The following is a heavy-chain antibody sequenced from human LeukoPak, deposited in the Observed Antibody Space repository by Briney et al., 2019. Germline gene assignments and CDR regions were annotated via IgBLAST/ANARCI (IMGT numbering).Heavy chain of an antibody. V-gene: IGHV1-69*13. CDR2: IIPIFGTA. J-gene: IGHJ3*02. CDR1: GYTFTRYG. CDR3: ASDAEGYCSSTSCYHDAFDI. D-gene: IGHD2-2*01. Sequence: SVKVSCETSGYTFTRYGVSWVRQAPGQGLEWMGGIIPIFGTANYAQKFQGRDTITADESTSTAYMELSSLRSEDTAVYYCASDAEGYCSSTSCYHDAFDIWGQGTMVTVSS.